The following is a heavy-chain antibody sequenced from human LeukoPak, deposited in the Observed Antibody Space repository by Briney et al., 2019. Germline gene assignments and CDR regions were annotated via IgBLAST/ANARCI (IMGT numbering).Heavy chain of an antibody. J-gene: IGHJ4*02. CDR3: AKDKYNIAVAGTYDF. V-gene: IGHV3-21*01. CDR1: GFTFSTYS. D-gene: IGHD6-19*01. CDR2: ISGSSSYI. Sequence: GGSLRLSCAASGFTFSTYSMNWVRQAPGKGLEWVSSISGSSSYINYADSVKGRFTISRDNAKNSLYLQMNSLRAEDTAVYYCAKDKYNIAVAGTYDFWGQGTLVTVSS.